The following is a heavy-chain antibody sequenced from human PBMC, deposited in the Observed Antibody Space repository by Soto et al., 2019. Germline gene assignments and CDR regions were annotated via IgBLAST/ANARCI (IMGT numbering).Heavy chain of an antibody. Sequence: QVQLQESGPGLVKPSQTLSLTCTVSGGSISSGGYYWSWIRQHPGKGLEWIGYIYYSGSTYYNRSLKSGVNISVDTSKNQCSLTLSSVNAADRAVYYCARGAQRSSGYHFDYWGQGTLVTVSS. CDR2: IYYSGST. D-gene: IGHD3-22*01. CDR3: ARGAQRSSGYHFDY. J-gene: IGHJ4*02. V-gene: IGHV4-31*03. CDR1: GGSISSGGYY.